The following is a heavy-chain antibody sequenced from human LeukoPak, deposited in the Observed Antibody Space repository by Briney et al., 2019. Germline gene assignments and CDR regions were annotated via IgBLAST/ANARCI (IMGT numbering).Heavy chain of an antibody. CDR2: ISGSGGST. CDR1: GFTFSSYA. V-gene: IGHV3-23*01. D-gene: IGHD3-3*01. J-gene: IGHJ4*02. Sequence: GGSLRLSCAASGFTFSSYAMSWVRQAPGKGLEWVSAISGSGGSTYYADSVKGRFTISRDNSKYTLYLQMNSLRAEDTAVYYCAKVLTYDFWSGYPSTYFDYWGQGTLVTVSS. CDR3: AKVLTYDFWSGYPSTYFDY.